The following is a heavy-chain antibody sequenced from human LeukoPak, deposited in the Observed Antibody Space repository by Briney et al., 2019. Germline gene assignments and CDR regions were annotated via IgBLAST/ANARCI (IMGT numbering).Heavy chain of an antibody. Sequence: ASVKVSCKASGYTFTSYYMHWVRQAPGQGLEWMGIINPSGGSTSYAQKFQGRVTMTRDMSTSTVYMELSSLRSEDTAVYYCARAYMVRGVIITPDYWGQGTLVTVSS. D-gene: IGHD3-10*01. J-gene: IGHJ4*02. CDR3: ARAYMVRGVIITPDY. CDR2: INPSGGST. V-gene: IGHV1-46*01. CDR1: GYTFTSYY.